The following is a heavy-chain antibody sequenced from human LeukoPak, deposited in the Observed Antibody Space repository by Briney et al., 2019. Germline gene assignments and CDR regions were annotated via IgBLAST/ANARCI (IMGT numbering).Heavy chain of an antibody. CDR3: ARSPVGVDGFDI. D-gene: IGHD2-2*01. CDR1: GFTFSSYW. J-gene: IGHJ3*02. Sequence: QPGGSLRLSCAASGFTFSSYWMYWVRQAPGKGLVWVSRINSDGSSTSYADSVKGRCSISRDNAKNTLYLQMNSLRAEDTAVYYCARSPVGVDGFDIWGQGTMVTVSS. V-gene: IGHV3-74*01. CDR2: INSDGSST.